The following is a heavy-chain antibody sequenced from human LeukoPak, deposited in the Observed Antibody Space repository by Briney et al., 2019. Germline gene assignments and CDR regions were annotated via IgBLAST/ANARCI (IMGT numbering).Heavy chain of an antibody. V-gene: IGHV3-23*01. J-gene: IGHJ6*02. CDR2: ISGSGGST. CDR1: VLTFSSYA. D-gene: IGHD1-7*01. CDR3: AKDLGLQLNYYYYGMDV. Sequence: GGSLSLSCAASVLTFSSYAMSWVRAAPGKGLWRVSGISGSGGSTYSADSVKGRFTISRDNSKNTLYLQMNSLRAEDTAVYYCAKDLGLQLNYYYYGMDVWGQGTTVTVSS.